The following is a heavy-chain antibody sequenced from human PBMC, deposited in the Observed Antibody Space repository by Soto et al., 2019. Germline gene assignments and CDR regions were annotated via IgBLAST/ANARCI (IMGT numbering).Heavy chain of an antibody. V-gene: IGHV3-11*01. CDR1: GFTFSDYY. CDR2: ISSSGSTI. D-gene: IGHD3-3*01. Sequence: GGSLRLSCAASGFTFSDYYMSWIRQAPGKGLEWVSYISSSGSTIYYADSVKGRFTISRDNAKNSLYLQMNSLRAEDTAVYYCARDRITIFGVVIRLYGMDVWGQGTTVTVSS. J-gene: IGHJ6*02. CDR3: ARDRITIFGVVIRLYGMDV.